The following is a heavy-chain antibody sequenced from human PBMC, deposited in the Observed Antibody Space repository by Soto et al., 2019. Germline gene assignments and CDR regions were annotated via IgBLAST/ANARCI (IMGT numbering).Heavy chain of an antibody. CDR2: IYRTGST. CDR3: ARGCSYYDILTGYQNWFDP. D-gene: IGHD3-9*01. J-gene: IGHJ5*02. V-gene: IGHV4-4*02. CDR1: GGSFTSNNW. Sequence: SETLSLTCAVSGGSFTSNNWWTWVRQPPGQGLEWIGEIYRTGSTNYNPSLKSRVTISLDKSENQFSLKLSSVTAADTAVYYCARGCSYYDILTGYQNWFDPWGQGTLVTVSS.